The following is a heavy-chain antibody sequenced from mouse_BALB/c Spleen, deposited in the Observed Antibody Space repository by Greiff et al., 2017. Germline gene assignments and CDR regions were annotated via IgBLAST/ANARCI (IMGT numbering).Heavy chain of an antibody. J-gene: IGHJ2*01. CDR3: ARDRELYYFDY. Sequence: QVQLKESGPGLVAPSQSLSITCTVSGFSLTSYGVHWVRQPPGKGLEWLGVIWAGGSTNYNSALMSRLSISKDNSKSQVFLKMNSLQTDDTAMYYCARDRELYYFDYWGQGTTLTVSS. CDR1: GFSLTSYG. CDR2: IWAGGST. V-gene: IGHV2-9*02. D-gene: IGHD3-1*01.